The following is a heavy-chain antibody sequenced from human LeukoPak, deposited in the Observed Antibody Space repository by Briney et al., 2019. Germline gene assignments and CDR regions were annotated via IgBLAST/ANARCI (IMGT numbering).Heavy chain of an antibody. V-gene: IGHV1-69*04. CDR2: ITPIFGIA. CDR3: ARESGGISPNFDF. Sequence: SVKVSCKASGGTFSSYAISWVRQAPGQGLEWMGRITPIFGIANYAQKFQGRVTITADKSTSTAYMELSSLRSEDTAVYYCARESGGISPNFDFWGQGTLVTVSS. J-gene: IGHJ4*02. CDR1: GGTFSSYA. D-gene: IGHD3-16*01.